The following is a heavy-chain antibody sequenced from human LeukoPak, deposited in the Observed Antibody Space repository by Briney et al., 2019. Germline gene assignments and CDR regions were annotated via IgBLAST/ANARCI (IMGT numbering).Heavy chain of an antibody. CDR1: GFTFSSYE. CDR2: ISSSGSTI. CDR3: AKDYYDSSGYYVADAFDI. Sequence: GGSLRLSCAASGFTFSSYEMNWVRQAPGKGLEWVSYISSSGSTIYYADSVKGRFTISRDNAKNSLYLQMNSLRAEDTAVYYCAKDYYDSSGYYVADAFDIWGQGTMVTVSS. J-gene: IGHJ3*02. D-gene: IGHD3-22*01. V-gene: IGHV3-48*03.